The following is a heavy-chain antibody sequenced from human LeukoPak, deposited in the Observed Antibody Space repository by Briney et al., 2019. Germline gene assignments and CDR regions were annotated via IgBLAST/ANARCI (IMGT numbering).Heavy chain of an antibody. Sequence: PSETLSLPCTVSGGSISNNNYYWGWIRQPPGKGLEWIGSIYYDGTTYYNPSLKSRVTISVHMSKNQFSLRLSSVTAADTAVYYCARQANILIWFGELSNWGQGTLVTVSS. J-gene: IGHJ4*02. V-gene: IGHV4-39*01. CDR3: ARQANILIWFGELSN. D-gene: IGHD3-10*01. CDR2: IYYDGTT. CDR1: GGSISNNNYY.